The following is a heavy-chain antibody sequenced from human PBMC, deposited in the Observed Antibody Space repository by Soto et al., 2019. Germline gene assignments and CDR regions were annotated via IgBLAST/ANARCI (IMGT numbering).Heavy chain of an antibody. J-gene: IGHJ6*02. V-gene: IGHV1-69*12. CDR2: IISIFGTA. CDR1: GGTFSSYA. D-gene: IGHD1-26*01. CDR3: ASHSGSSPEGRYYYGMDV. Sequence: QVQLVQSGAEAKKPGSSVKVSCKASGGTFSSYAISWVRQAPGQGLEWMGGIISIFGTADYAQKFQGRVTITADESTSTAYMELSSLRSEDTAVYYCASHSGSSPEGRYYYGMDVWGQGTTVTVSS.